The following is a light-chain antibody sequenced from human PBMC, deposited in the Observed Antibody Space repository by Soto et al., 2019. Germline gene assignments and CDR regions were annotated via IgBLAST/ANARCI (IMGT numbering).Light chain of an antibody. CDR2: EAS. CDR1: QNINSW. J-gene: IGKJ5*01. V-gene: IGKV1-5*03. Sequence: DIHMTQSPSTLSGSVGDRXTITCRASQNINSWLAWYQQKPGKAPKLLIYEASSLEKGVPARFGGSGSGTEFTLTISSLQPDDFATYYCQQYETYPITFGQGTRLEIK. CDR3: QQYETYPIT.